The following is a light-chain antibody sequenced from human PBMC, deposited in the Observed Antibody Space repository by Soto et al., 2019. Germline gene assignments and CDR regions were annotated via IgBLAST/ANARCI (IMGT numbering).Light chain of an antibody. CDR2: DAS. CDR3: QPRTGWPPFT. Sequence: DIVSKQSPATLSLSPGERATLSCRASQSVSSCVAWYQHKPGQAPRLLIYDASNRATGIPARFSGSGSGTAFTLTISSLEPEDYAVYYCQPRTGWPPFTFGPGTMVDIK. V-gene: IGKV3-11*01. CDR1: QSVSSC. J-gene: IGKJ3*01.